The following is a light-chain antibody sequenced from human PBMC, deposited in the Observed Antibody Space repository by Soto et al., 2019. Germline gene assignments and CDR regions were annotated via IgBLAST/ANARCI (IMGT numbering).Light chain of an antibody. CDR3: QPYNNWPLT. V-gene: IGKV3-15*01. CDR1: QSVTNRY. Sequence: ESVLTQSPGTLSLSPGERATLSCRASQSVTNRYFAWYQQRPGQAPRLLIYGISTRATGVPTRFSGSRSGAEFTLTINSLQSEDFAVSYCQPYNNWPLTFGGGTKV. CDR2: GIS. J-gene: IGKJ4*01.